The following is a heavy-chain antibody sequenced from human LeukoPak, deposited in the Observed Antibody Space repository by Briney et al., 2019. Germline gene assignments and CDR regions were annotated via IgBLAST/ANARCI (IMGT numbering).Heavy chain of an antibody. CDR1: GGTFSSYT. V-gene: IGHV1-69*02. J-gene: IGHJ4*02. D-gene: IGHD3-3*01. CDR2: IIPVLGIA. Sequence: SVKVSCKASGGTFSSYTISWVRQAPGQGLEWMGRIIPVLGIANYAQKFQGRVTITADKSTSTAYMELSSLRSEDTAVYYCARALGYDFWSGYHIWGQGTLVTVSS. CDR3: ARALGYDFWSGYHI.